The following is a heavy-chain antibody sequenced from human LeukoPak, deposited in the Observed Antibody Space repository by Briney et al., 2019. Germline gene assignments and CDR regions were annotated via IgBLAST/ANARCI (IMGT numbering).Heavy chain of an antibody. CDR2: INPNSGGT. V-gene: IGHV1-2*02. CDR3: ARALPMTMVRGVLGY. CDR1: RYTFTDYY. Sequence: PLASEKVSCKASRYTFTDYYIHWVRQAPGQGLECIGWINPNSGGTNSAQKFQGRVTMTRDTSINTVYMELSSLISDDTAVYYCARALPMTMVRGVLGYWGQGTLVTVSS. J-gene: IGHJ4*02. D-gene: IGHD3-10*01.